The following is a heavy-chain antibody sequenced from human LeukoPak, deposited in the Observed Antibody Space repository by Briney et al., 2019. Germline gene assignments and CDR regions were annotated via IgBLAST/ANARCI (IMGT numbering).Heavy chain of an antibody. Sequence: SETLSLTCTVSGGSISSYYWTWIRQPAGKGLDWIGHIYVSERGHTNYNPSLKSRATVSVDTSRNQFSLKLSALTAADTAMYYCARVRTPCHYKSIDPPGALDIWGQGTMVTVSS. D-gene: IGHD3-22*01. V-gene: IGHV4-4*07. CDR2: IYVSERGHT. CDR1: GGSISSYY. J-gene: IGHJ3*02. CDR3: ARVRTPCHYKSIDPPGALDI.